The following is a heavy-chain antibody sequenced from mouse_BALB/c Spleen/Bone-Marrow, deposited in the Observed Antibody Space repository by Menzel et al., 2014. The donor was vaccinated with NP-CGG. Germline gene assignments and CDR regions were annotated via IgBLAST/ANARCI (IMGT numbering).Heavy chain of an antibody. CDR1: GISITTGNYR. V-gene: IGHV3-5*02. D-gene: IGHD2-2*01. J-gene: IGHJ2*01. CDR3: ARGYDYFDC. CDR2: IYYSGTI. Sequence: EVQLQQSGPGLVKPSQTVSLTCTVTGISITTGNYRWSWIRQFPGDKLDWIGYIYYSGTITYNPSLKSRTTITRDTYKNQCCLEMNSLTAEDTATYYCARGYDYFDCWGQGTTLRVSS.